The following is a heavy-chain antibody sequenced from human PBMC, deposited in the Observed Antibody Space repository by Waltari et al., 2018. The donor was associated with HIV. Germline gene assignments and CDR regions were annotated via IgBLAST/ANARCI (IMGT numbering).Heavy chain of an antibody. CDR1: GFNFHNYA. CDR2: MSGSGGST. V-gene: IGHV3-23*04. J-gene: IGHJ4*02. Sequence: EVQLVESGGGLVPPGVLLRRACAASGFNFHNYAINWGRQDPGKGLEWVSAMSGSGGSTYYADSVKGRFTISRDNSKNTLYLQMNSLRAEDTAVYYCAKDDSTGSSGYYPFHYWGQGTLITVSS. D-gene: IGHD3-22*01. CDR3: AKDDSTGSSGYYPFHY.